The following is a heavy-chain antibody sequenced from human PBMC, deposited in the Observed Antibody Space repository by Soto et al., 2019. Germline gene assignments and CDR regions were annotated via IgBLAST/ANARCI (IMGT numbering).Heavy chain of an antibody. CDR3: ARHDGSDYARFVSFDI. CDR1: GGSISSYY. J-gene: IGHJ3*02. V-gene: IGHV4-59*08. Sequence: SETLSLTCTVSGGSISSYYWSWIRQPPGKGLEWIGYIYHSGSTNYNPSLKSRVTISVDTSNNQFSLRLSSVTAADTAVYYCARHDGSDYARFVSFDIWGQGTTVTVSS. D-gene: IGHD4-17*01. CDR2: IYHSGST.